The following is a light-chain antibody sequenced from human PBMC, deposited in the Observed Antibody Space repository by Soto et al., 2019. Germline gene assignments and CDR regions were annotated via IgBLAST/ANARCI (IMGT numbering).Light chain of an antibody. V-gene: IGLV1-40*01. Sequence: QSVLTQPPSVSGATGQRVTISCTGSSSNLGAGYDVHWYQQLPGTAPKLLIYGNSNRPSGVPDRFSGSRSGTSASLAITGLQVEDEAYYYCQSLAISLSDSHVVFGGGTKLTVL. CDR1: SSNLGAGYD. CDR2: GNS. CDR3: QSLAISLSDSHVV. J-gene: IGLJ2*01.